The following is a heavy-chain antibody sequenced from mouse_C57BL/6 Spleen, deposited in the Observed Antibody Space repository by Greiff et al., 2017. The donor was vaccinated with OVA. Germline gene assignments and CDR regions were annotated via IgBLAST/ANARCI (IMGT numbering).Heavy chain of an antibody. V-gene: IGHV2-2*01. D-gene: IGHD2-5*01. Sequence: QVQLKESGPGLVQPSQSLSITCTVSGFSLTSYGVHWVRQSPGKGLEWLGVIWSGGSTDYNAAFISRLSISKDNSKSQVFFKMNSLQADDTAIYYCARKDYSNPYYAMDYWGQGTSVTVSS. CDR1: GFSLTSYG. CDR2: IWSGGST. CDR3: ARKDYSNPYYAMDY. J-gene: IGHJ4*01.